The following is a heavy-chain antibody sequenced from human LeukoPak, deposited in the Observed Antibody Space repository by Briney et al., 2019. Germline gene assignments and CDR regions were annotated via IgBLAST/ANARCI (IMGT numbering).Heavy chain of an antibody. CDR3: ARATFHDDYYYYGMDV. CDR2: IRFTGSYI. CDR1: GFTFSSYS. Sequence: PGGSLRLSCAASGFTFSSYSMNWVRQAPGRGLEWVSSIRFTGSYIYYADSVKGRFTISRDDAKNSLYLQMNSLRAEDTAVYYCARATFHDDYYYYGMDVWGQGTTVTVSS. D-gene: IGHD2/OR15-2a*01. J-gene: IGHJ6*02. V-gene: IGHV3-21*04.